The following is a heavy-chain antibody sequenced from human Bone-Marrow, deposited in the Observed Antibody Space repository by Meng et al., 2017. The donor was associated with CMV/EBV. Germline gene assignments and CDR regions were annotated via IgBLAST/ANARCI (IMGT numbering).Heavy chain of an antibody. J-gene: IGHJ4*02. V-gene: IGHV1-2*04. Sequence: GYDMHWVRQAPGQGLEWMGWINPNSGGTNYAQKFQGWVTMTRDTSISTAYMELSRLRSDDTAVYYCARAQRYCSSTSCYRGGGTIDYWGQGTLVTVSS. D-gene: IGHD2-2*01. CDR2: INPNSGGT. CDR1: GYD. CDR3: ARAQRYCSSTSCYRGGGTIDY.